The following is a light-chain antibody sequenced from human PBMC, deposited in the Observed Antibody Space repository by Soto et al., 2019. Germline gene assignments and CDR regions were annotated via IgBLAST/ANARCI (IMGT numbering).Light chain of an antibody. CDR1: QTVLHGSNY. V-gene: IGKV4-1*01. CDR3: QQYYTTPVT. Sequence: DIVMTQSPDSLAVSLGERATINCKSSQTVLHGSNYLAWYQQKPGQPPKLLIYWASTRESGVPDRFSGSGSGTDFTLTISSLQAEDVAVYYCQQYYTTPVTFGQGTKVEIK. CDR2: WAS. J-gene: IGKJ1*01.